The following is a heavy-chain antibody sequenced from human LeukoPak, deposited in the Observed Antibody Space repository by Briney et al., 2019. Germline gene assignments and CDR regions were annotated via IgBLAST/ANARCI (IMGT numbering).Heavy chain of an antibody. V-gene: IGHV4-59*01. J-gene: IGHJ4*02. CDR3: ARVDGSQGPYYFDY. D-gene: IGHD1-1*01. CDR2: IYYSGST. CDR1: GGSISSYY. Sequence: SETLSLTCTVSGGSISSYYWSWIRQPPGKGLEWIGYIYYSGSTNYNPSLRSRVTISVDTSKNQFSLKLSSVTAADTAVYYCARVDGSQGPYYFDYWGQGTLVTVSS.